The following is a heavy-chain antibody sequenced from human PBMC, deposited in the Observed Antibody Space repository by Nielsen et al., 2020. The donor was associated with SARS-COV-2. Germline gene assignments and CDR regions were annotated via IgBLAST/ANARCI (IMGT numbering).Heavy chain of an antibody. CDR2: IYYSGST. Sequence: GSLRLSCTVSGGSISSSSYYWGWIRQPPGKGLEWIGSIYYSGSTYYNPSPKSRATISVDTSKNQFSLKLSSVTAADTAVYYCASGSFRYGSGSYLFDYWGQGTLVTVSS. CDR3: ASGSFRYGSGSYLFDY. CDR1: GGSISSSSYY. V-gene: IGHV4-39*01. D-gene: IGHD3-10*01. J-gene: IGHJ4*02.